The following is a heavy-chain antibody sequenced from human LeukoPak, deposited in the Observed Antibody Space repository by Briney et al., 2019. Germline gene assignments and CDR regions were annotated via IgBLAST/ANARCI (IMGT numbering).Heavy chain of an antibody. V-gene: IGHV4-4*07. J-gene: IGHJ4*02. CDR1: GGSISSYY. Sequence: KPSETLSLTCTVSGGSISSYYWSRIRQPAGKGLEWIGRIYTSGSTNYNPSLKSRVTMSVDTSKNQFSLKLSSVTAADTAVYYCARDVYYYDSSGYYPDYWGQGTLVTVSS. D-gene: IGHD3-22*01. CDR3: ARDVYYYDSSGYYPDY. CDR2: IYTSGST.